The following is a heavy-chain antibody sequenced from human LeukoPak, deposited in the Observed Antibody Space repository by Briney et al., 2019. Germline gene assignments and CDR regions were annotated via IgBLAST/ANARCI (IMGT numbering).Heavy chain of an antibody. V-gene: IGHV3-7*05. Sequence: GGSLRLSCAAPGFTFSSYWMNWVRQAPGKGLECVANIKQDGSEKYYVDSVKGRFTISRDNAKSSLYLQMNSLRVEDTAVYYCATSRTFDHWGQGTLVTVSS. J-gene: IGHJ4*02. CDR2: IKQDGSEK. CDR3: ATSRTFDH. CDR1: GFTFSSYW.